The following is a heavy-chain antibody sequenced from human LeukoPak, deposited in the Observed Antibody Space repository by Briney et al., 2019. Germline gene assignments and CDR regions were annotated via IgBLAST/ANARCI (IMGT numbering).Heavy chain of an antibody. D-gene: IGHD2-15*01. Sequence: GGSLRLSCAASGFTFSSYAMSWVRQAPGKGLEWVSAISGSGGSTYYADSVKGRFTISRDNSKNTLFLQMDSLRAEDTAVYYCAKNLYCGGGSCYPSALGMDVWGQGTTITVSS. CDR2: ISGSGGST. CDR1: GFTFSSYA. V-gene: IGHV3-23*01. J-gene: IGHJ6*02. CDR3: AKNLYCGGGSCYPSALGMDV.